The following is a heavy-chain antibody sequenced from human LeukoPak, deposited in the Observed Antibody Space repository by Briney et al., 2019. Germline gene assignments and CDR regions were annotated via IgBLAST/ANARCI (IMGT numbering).Heavy chain of an antibody. CDR2: IQYDGSNE. Sequence: RGSLRLSCAASGFTFSSYAMSWVRQAPGKGLEWVAYIQYDGSNEQYADSVKGRFSISRDSSKNILYLQMNSLRAEDTAVYYCAKDRCSNGIGCYYYYMDVWGKGTTVTISS. CDR3: AKDRCSNGIGCYYYYMDV. V-gene: IGHV3-30*02. J-gene: IGHJ6*03. D-gene: IGHD2-8*01. CDR1: GFTFSSYA.